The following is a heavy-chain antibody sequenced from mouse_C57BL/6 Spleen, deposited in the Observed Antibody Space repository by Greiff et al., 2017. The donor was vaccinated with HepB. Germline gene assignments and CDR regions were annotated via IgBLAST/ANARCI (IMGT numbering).Heavy chain of an antibody. CDR1: GFTIKDYY. V-gene: IGHV14-2*01. D-gene: IGHD1-1*01. J-gene: IGHJ2*01. Sequence: VQLKESGAELVKPGDSVKLSCTASGFTIKDYYMHWVKQRTEQGLEWIGRIDPEDGETKDAPKFQGKATRTADTSSNTAYLQLSSLTSEDTAVYYCARGLNYYGRDYWGQGTTLTVSS. CDR2: IDPEDGET. CDR3: ARGLNYYGRDY.